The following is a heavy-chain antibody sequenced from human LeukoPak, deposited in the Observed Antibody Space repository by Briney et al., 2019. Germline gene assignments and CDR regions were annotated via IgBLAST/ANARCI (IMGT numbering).Heavy chain of an antibody. CDR1: GGSISSYY. Sequence: SETLSLTCTVSGGSISSYYWSWIRQPPGKGLEWIGYIYYSGSTNYNPSLKSRVTISVDTSKNQFSLKLSSVTAADTAVYYCARTAMVQGVIPRRYYYYMDVWGKGTTVTVSS. D-gene: IGHD3-10*01. CDR3: ARTAMVQGVIPRRYYYYMDV. CDR2: IYYSGST. J-gene: IGHJ6*03. V-gene: IGHV4-59*01.